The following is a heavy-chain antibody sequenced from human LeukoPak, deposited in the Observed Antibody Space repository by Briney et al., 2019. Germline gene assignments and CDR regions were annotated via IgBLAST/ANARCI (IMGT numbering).Heavy chain of an antibody. Sequence: PSETLSLTCTVSGGSISSSSYYWGWIRQPPGKGLEWIGSIYYSGSTYYNPSLKSRVTISVDTSKNQFSLKLSSVTAADTAVYYCARHLGGVGGFGYYYYYYMDVWGKGTTVTISS. J-gene: IGHJ6*03. CDR2: IYYSGST. CDR1: GGSISSSSYY. D-gene: IGHD3-10*01. CDR3: ARHLGGVGGFGYYYYYYMDV. V-gene: IGHV4-39*01.